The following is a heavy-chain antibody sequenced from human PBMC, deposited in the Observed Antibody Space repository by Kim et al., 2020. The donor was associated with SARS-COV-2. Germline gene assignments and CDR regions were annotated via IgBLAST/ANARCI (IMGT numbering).Heavy chain of an antibody. J-gene: IGHJ4*02. V-gene: IGHV4-34*01. D-gene: IGHD2-15*01. CDR1: GGSFSGYY. CDR2: INHSGST. Sequence: SETLSLTCAVYGGSFSGYYWSWIRQPPGKGLEWIGEINHSGSTNYNPSLKSRVTISVDTSKNQFSLKLSSVTAADTAVYYCARRGYSGGSFDYWGQGTLVTVSS. CDR3: ARRGYSGGSFDY.